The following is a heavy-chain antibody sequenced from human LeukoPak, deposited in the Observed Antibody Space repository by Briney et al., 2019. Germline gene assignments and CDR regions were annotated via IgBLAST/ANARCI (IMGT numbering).Heavy chain of an antibody. CDR2: IYSGGST. CDR3: ARAHCSGGSCYKHYFDY. CDR1: GFTVSSNY. D-gene: IGHD2-15*01. J-gene: IGHJ4*02. V-gene: IGHV3-66*01. Sequence: GGSLRLSCAASGFTVSSNYMSWVRHAPGKGLEWVSVIYSGGSTYYADSVKGRFTISRDNSKNTLYLQMNSLRAEDTAVYYCARAHCSGGSCYKHYFDYWGQGTLVTVSS.